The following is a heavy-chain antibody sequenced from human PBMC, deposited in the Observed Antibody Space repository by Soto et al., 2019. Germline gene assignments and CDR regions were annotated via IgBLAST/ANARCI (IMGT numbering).Heavy chain of an antibody. J-gene: IGHJ6*02. Sequence: QVQLVQSGAEVKKPGASVKVSCKASGYTFTSYAMHWVRQAPGQRLEWMGWINAGNGNTKYSQKFQGRVTITRDTSASTAYMELSSLRSEDTAVYYCARDEIAAAVSYGMDVWGQGTTVTVSS. CDR2: INAGNGNT. D-gene: IGHD6-13*01. CDR1: GYTFTSYA. V-gene: IGHV1-3*01. CDR3: ARDEIAAAVSYGMDV.